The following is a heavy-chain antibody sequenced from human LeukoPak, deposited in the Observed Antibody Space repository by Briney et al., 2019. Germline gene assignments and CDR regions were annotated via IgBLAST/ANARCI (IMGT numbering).Heavy chain of an antibody. CDR1: GGTFSSYA. CDR2: IIPIFGTA. J-gene: IGHJ4*02. D-gene: IGHD5-24*01. V-gene: IGHV1-69*01. Sequence: SVKVSCKASGGTFSSYAISWVRQAPGQGLEWMGGIIPIFGTANYAQKFQGRVTITADESTSTAYMELSSLRSEDTAVYYCARGRDGYNLDSYWGQGTLVTVSS. CDR3: ARGRDGYNLDSY.